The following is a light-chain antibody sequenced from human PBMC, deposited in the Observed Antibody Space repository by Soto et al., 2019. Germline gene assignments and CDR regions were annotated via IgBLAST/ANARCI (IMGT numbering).Light chain of an antibody. Sequence: DIQLTQYQSFLSASVGARATITCRASQGITGYFAWFHQKPGKAPKLLIFAASTLQSGVPSRFSGSGSGTEFTLTITSLQPEDFATYYCQQLNSFPRTFGQGTKVEIK. CDR3: QQLNSFPRT. CDR1: QGITGY. V-gene: IGKV1-9*01. J-gene: IGKJ1*01. CDR2: AAS.